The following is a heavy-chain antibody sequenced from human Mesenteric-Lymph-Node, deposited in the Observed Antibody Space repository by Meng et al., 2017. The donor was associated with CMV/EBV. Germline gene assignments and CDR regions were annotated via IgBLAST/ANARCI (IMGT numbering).Heavy chain of an antibody. CDR1: GGSFSGYY. J-gene: IGHJ6*02. D-gene: IGHD3-22*01. CDR2: INHSGST. V-gene: IGHV4-34*01. CDR3: ARGRTYYYDSSYGMDV. Sequence: YGGSFSGYYWSCIRQPPGKGLEWIGEINHSGSTNYNPSLKSRVTISVDTSKNQFSLKLSSVTAADTAVYYCARGRTYYYDSSYGMDVWGQGTTVTVSS.